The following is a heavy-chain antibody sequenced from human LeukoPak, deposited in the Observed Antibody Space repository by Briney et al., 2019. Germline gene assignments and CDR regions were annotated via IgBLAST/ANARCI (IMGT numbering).Heavy chain of an antibody. CDR1: GFIVSSSY. J-gene: IGHJ4*02. D-gene: IGHD6-13*01. V-gene: IGHV3-53*01. CDR3: ARASSIGAAGLFDY. CDR2: IYSCCTA. Sequence: PGGSLRLSCAASGFIVSSSYMNWVRQAPGKGLEWVSVIYSCCTAFYADFVKGRFTISRDDSKNILYLQMNALRAEDTAVYYCARASSIGAAGLFDYWGQGTLVTVSS.